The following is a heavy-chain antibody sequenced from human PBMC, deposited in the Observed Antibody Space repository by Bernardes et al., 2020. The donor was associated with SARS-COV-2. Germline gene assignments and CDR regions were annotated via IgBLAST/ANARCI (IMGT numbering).Heavy chain of an antibody. Sequence: GGSLRLSCAASGFTFSSYAMNWVRQAPGKGLEWVSSISGSGSNTYYADSVKGRFTISRDNSKSTLYLQMNSLRAEDTAVYYCATEYSNLDYYFDYWGQGTLVTVSS. V-gene: IGHV3-23*01. CDR3: ATEYSNLDYYFDY. D-gene: IGHD6-6*01. CDR1: GFTFSSYA. J-gene: IGHJ4*02. CDR2: ISGSGSNT.